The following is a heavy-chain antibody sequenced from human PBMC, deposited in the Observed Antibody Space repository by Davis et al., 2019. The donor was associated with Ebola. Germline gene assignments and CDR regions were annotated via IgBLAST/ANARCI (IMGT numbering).Heavy chain of an antibody. CDR2: IYSDGTT. CDR1: GFTVSSNY. V-gene: IGHV3-66*01. Sequence: GESLKISCAASGFTVSSNYMNWVRQAPGKGLEWVAVIYSDGTTYYADSVKGRFTISRDNSKDTLFLQMNSLRVEDTAVYYCARERRYYDFWSGYYRRKANWFDPWGQGTLVTVSS. D-gene: IGHD3-3*01. J-gene: IGHJ5*02. CDR3: ARERRYYDFWSGYYRRKANWFDP.